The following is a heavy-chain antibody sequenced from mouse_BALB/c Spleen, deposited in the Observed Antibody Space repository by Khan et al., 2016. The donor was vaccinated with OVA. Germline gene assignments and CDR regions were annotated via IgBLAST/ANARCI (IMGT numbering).Heavy chain of an antibody. V-gene: IGHV2-6*02. CDR2: IWSDGST. J-gene: IGHJ4*01. CDR3: ARWFDGYSALYAIDY. Sequence: QVQLKQSGPGLVAPSQSLSITCNVSGFSLTSYGVHWVRQPPGKGLEWMVVIWSDGSTNYNSVLKSRLSISKDNSKSQVFLKMNSLQTDDTAIYYCARWFDGYSALYAIDYWGQGTSVTVSS. D-gene: IGHD2-3*01. CDR1: GFSLTSYG.